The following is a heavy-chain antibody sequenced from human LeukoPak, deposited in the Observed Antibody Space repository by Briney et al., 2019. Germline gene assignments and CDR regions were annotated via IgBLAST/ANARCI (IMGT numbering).Heavy chain of an antibody. CDR2: ISYDGSNK. V-gene: IGHV3-30-3*01. J-gene: IGHJ5*02. CDR1: GFTFSSYA. CDR3: ARRGYCSSTSCPLWFDP. Sequence: GRSLRLSCAASGFTFSSYAMHWVRQAPGKGLEWVAVISYDGSNKYYADSVKGRFTISRENSKNTLYLQMNSLRAEDTAVYYCARRGYCSSTSCPLWFDPWGQGTLVTVSS. D-gene: IGHD2-2*01.